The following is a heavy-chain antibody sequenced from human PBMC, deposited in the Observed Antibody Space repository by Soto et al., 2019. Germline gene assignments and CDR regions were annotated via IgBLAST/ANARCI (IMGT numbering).Heavy chain of an antibody. CDR3: ARDYYDFWSGSYYYYMDV. D-gene: IGHD3-3*01. J-gene: IGHJ6*03. Sequence: GSLRLSCAASGFTFSTYWMSWVRQAPGKGLEWVANIKQDGSEEYYVGSVKGRFTISRDNAKNSLYLQMNSLRAEDTAVYYCARDYYDFWSGSYYYYMDVWGKGTTVTVSS. CDR1: GFTFSTYW. CDR2: IKQDGSEE. V-gene: IGHV3-7*01.